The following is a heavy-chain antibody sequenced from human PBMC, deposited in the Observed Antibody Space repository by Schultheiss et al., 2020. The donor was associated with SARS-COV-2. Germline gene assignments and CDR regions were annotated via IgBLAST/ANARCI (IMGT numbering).Heavy chain of an antibody. CDR3: ARDTSHDSSGYGAFDM. CDR1: GGSFSGYY. CDR2: INHSGST. V-gene: IGHV4-34*01. D-gene: IGHD3-22*01. J-gene: IGHJ3*02. Sequence: SETLSLTCAVYGGSFSGYYWSWIRQPPGKGLEWIGEINHSGSTNYNPSLKSRVTISVDTSKSQFSLKLSSVTAADTAVYYCARDTSHDSSGYGAFDMWGQGTMVTVSS.